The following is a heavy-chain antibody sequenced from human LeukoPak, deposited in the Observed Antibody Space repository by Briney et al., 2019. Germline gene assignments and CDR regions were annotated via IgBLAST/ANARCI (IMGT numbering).Heavy chain of an antibody. CDR1: GFTFSSYT. J-gene: IGHJ6*04. Sequence: PGGSLRLSCAASGFTFSSYTMNWVRQTPGKGLEWVSSISSSSSYIYYADSVKGRFTISRDNAKNSLYLQMSSLRAEDTAVNYCAELGITMIGGVWGKGTTVTISS. CDR2: ISSSSSYI. D-gene: IGHD3-10*02. CDR3: AELGITMIGGV. V-gene: IGHV3-21*01.